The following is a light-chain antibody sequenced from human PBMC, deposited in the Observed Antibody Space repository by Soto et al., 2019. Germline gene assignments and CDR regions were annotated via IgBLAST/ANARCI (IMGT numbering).Light chain of an antibody. J-gene: IGKJ1*01. Sequence: DIVLTQSPGTLSWSAGERATLSCRASQSVSSSYLSWHQQKPGQAPRLLIYGGSSRDTGIPDRVSGSGSGTDFTLTISSLEPEDFAVYYCQQYGSSPRAFGQGTKVDIK. CDR1: QSVSSSY. V-gene: IGKV3-20*01. CDR3: QQYGSSPRA. CDR2: GGS.